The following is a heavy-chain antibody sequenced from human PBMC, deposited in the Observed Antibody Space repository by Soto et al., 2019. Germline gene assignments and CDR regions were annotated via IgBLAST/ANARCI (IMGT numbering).Heavy chain of an antibody. CDR2: IYWDDDK. CDR3: AHSSGYSSSWYGDYYYGMDV. J-gene: IGHJ6*02. CDR1: GFSLSTSGVG. V-gene: IGHV2-5*02. Sequence: QITLKESGPTLVKPTQTLTLTCTFSGFSLSTSGVGVGWIRQPPGKALEWLALIYWDDDKRYSPSLKSRLTITKDTSXXQXVXXMTNMDPVDTATYYCAHSSGYSSSWYGDYYYGMDVWGQGTTVTVSS. D-gene: IGHD6-13*01.